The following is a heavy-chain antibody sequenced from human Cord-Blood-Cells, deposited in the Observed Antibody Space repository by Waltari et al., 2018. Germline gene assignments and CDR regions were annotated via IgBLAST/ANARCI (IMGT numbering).Heavy chain of an antibody. J-gene: IGHJ4*02. CDR2: IIPIFGTA. D-gene: IGHD4-17*01. CDR1: GGTFSTYA. Sequence: QVQLVQSGAEVKKPGSSVTVSCKDSGGTFSTYAISWVRRAPGQGLEWMGGIIPIFGTANYAQKFQGRVTITADESTSTAYMELSSLRSEDTAVYYCARDSSRRGFGDYDYWGQGTLVTVSS. V-gene: IGHV1-69*01. CDR3: ARDSSRRGFGDYDY.